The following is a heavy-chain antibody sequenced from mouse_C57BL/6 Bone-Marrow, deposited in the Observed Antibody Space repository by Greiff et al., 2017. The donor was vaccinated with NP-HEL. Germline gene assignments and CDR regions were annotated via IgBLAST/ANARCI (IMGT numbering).Heavy chain of an antibody. CDR2: ISYDGSN. CDR1: GYSITSGYY. D-gene: IGHD1-1*02. V-gene: IGHV3-6*01. Sequence: ESGPGLVKPSQSLSLTCSVTGYSITSGYYWNWIRQFPGNKLEWMGYISYDGSNNYNPSLKNRISITRDTSKNQFFLKLNSVTTEDTATYYCARTIHYWGQGTLVTVSA. J-gene: IGHJ3*01. CDR3: ARTIHY.